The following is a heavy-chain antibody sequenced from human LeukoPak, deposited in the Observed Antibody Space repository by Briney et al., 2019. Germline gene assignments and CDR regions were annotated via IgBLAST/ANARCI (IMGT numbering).Heavy chain of an antibody. CDR3: ARHRAYYYYYYMDV. CDR1: GYSISSGYY. CDR2: INHSGST. J-gene: IGHJ6*03. V-gene: IGHV4-38-2*02. D-gene: IGHD3-10*01. Sequence: PSETLSLTCTVSGYSISSGYYWSWIRQPPGKGLEWIGEINHSGSTNYNPSLKSRVTISVDTSKNQFSLKLSSVTAADTAVYYCARHRAYYYYYYMDVWGKGTTVTISS.